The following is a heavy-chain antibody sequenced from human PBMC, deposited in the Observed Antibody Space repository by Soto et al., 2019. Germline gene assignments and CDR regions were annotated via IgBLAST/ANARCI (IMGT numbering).Heavy chain of an antibody. J-gene: IGHJ4*02. D-gene: IGHD2-15*01. V-gene: IGHV4-59*01. CDR2: IYYSGST. CDR3: ARGGYCSGGSCYSGYFDS. Sequence: QVQLQESGPGLVKPSETLSLTCTVSGGSISNYYWSWIRQPPGKGLEWIGYIYYSGSTYYNPSLKTRGAISTVTSNNHFSLNLSSATAADTAVYYCARGGYCSGGSCYSGYFDSWGQGTLVTVSS. CDR1: GGSISNYY.